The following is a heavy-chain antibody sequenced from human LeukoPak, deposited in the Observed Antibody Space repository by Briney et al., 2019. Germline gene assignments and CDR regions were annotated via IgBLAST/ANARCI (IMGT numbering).Heavy chain of an antibody. CDR1: GFIFSSYE. D-gene: IGHD1-26*01. V-gene: IGHV3-48*03. J-gene: IGHJ4*02. CDR3: ASDPPTSGAFEY. Sequence: PGGSLRLSCAASGFIFSSYEMNWVRQAPGKGLEWVSYISGSGTTMYYGDSVKGRFTVSRDNAKNSLYLQMNSLRAEDTAVYYCASDPPTSGAFEYWGQGTLVTVSS. CDR2: ISGSGTTM.